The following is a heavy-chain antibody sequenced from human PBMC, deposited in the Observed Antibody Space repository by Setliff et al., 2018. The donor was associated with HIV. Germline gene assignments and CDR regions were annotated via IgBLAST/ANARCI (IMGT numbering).Heavy chain of an antibody. CDR3: ARVRVGATPLDY. Sequence: ASVKVSCKASGYTFPNYGITWVRQAPGQGLEWMGWISAYTANTNYAQNLQGIVTLTTDTSTSTAYMELRSLRSDDTAVYYCARVRVGATPLDYWGQGTLVTVSS. D-gene: IGHD1-26*01. V-gene: IGHV1-18*01. CDR1: GYTFPNYG. CDR2: ISAYTANT. J-gene: IGHJ4*02.